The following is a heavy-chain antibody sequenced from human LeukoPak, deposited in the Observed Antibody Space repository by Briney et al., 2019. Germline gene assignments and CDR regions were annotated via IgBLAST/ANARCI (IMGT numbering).Heavy chain of an antibody. CDR2: ISTYNGNT. CDR1: GGTFSSYA. CDR3: ARYDFWSGYSDY. V-gene: IGHV1-18*01. J-gene: IGHJ4*02. D-gene: IGHD3-3*01. Sequence: ASVKVSCKASGGTFSSYAISWVRQAPGQGLEWMGWISTYNGNTKYAQKLQGRVTMTTDTSTSTANMELRSLRSDDTAVYYCARYDFWSGYSDYWGQGTLVTVSS.